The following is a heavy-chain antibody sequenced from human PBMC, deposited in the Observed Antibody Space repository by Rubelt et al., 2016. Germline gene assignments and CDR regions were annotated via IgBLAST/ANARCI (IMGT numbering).Heavy chain of an antibody. CDR3: ARDQDTGYSSSGTGFDY. CDR2: IVVGSGNT. J-gene: IGHJ4*02. V-gene: IGHV1-58*02. CDR1: GFTFTSSA. D-gene: IGHD6-13*01. Sequence: QMQLVQSGPEVKKPGTSVKVSCKASGFTFTSSAMQWVRQARGQRLEWIGWIVVGSGNTNYAQKFQERVTITRDMSTSTAYMELSSLRSEDTAVYYCARDQDTGYSSSGTGFDYWGQGTLVTVSS.